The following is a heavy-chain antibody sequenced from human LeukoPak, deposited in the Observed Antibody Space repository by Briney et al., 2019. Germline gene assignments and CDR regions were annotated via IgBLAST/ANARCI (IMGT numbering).Heavy chain of an antibody. V-gene: IGHV3-11*01. CDR2: IGITGTPI. D-gene: IGHD3-16*01. CDR3: ARGGGLDV. Sequence: GGSLRLSCEGSEFSFSDYYMSWIRQAPGKGLECVSYIGITGTPIYYAGSVEGRFTISRDKARNSLYLQMNNLRTEDTAVYFCARGGGLDVWGQGATVTVSS. CDR1: EFSFSDYY. J-gene: IGHJ6*02.